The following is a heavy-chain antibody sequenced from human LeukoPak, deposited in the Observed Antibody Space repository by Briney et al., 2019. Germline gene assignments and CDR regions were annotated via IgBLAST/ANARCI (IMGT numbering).Heavy chain of an antibody. CDR2: IYTSGST. CDR1: GGSISSYY. Sequence: SETLSLTCTVSGGSISSYYWSWIRQPAGKGLEWIGRIYTSGSTNYNPSLKSRVTISVDTSKNQFSLKLSSVTAADTAVYYCARGDCSGGSCYPANWYFDLWGRGTLVTVSS. D-gene: IGHD2-15*01. CDR3: ARGDCSGGSCYPANWYFDL. V-gene: IGHV4-4*07. J-gene: IGHJ2*01.